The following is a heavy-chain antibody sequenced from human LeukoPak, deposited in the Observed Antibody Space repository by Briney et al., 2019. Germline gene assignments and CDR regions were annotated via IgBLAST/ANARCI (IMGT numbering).Heavy chain of an antibody. CDR2: INPSGGST. Sequence: ASVKVSCKASGGTFSSYAISWVRQAPGQGLEWVGIINPSGGSTSYAQKFQGRVTMTRDTSTSTVYMELSSLRSEDTAVYYCARVVGYDSSGYSLRYWGQGTLVTVSS. CDR1: GGTFSSYA. J-gene: IGHJ4*02. V-gene: IGHV1-46*01. D-gene: IGHD3-22*01. CDR3: ARVVGYDSSGYSLRY.